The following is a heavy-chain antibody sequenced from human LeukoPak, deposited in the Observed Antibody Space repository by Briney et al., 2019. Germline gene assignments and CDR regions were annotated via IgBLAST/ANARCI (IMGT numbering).Heavy chain of an antibody. CDR3: AREYSASEH. D-gene: IGHD5-12*01. V-gene: IGHV1-2*02. CDR1: GYTFVGYY. J-gene: IGHJ4*02. CDR2: IDPYTGST. Sequence: ASVTVSCTASGYTFVGYYLHWVRQAPGQGLEWMAWIDPYTGSTHYAQKFQGRITVTRDTSVSTTYMELSWLTSDDTARYYCAREYSASEHWGQGTLVTVSS.